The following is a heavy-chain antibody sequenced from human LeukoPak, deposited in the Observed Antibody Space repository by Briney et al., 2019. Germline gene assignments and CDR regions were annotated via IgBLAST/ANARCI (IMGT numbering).Heavy chain of an antibody. CDR1: GFTLSSHW. V-gene: IGHV3-23*01. Sequence: PGGSLRLSCEASGFTLSSHWMSWVRQAPGKGLEWVSAISGSGGSTYYADSVKGRFTISRDNSKNTLYLQMNSLRAEDTAVYYCAKLLYYYDSSQPYWGQGTLVTVSS. J-gene: IGHJ4*02. D-gene: IGHD3-22*01. CDR3: AKLLYYYDSSQPY. CDR2: ISGSGGST.